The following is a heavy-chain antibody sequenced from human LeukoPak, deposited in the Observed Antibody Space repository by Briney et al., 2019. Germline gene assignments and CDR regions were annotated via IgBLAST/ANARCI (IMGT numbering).Heavy chain of an antibody. Sequence: PGGSLRLSCAASGFTFSSYSMNWVRQAPGKGLEWVSSISSSSSYIYYADSVKGRFTISRDNAKNSLYLQMNSLRAEDTAVYYCARDGNGDVSYYYYGMDVWGQGTTVTVSS. CDR1: GFTFSSYS. CDR3: ARDGNGDVSYYYYGMDV. CDR2: ISSSSSYI. J-gene: IGHJ6*02. V-gene: IGHV3-21*01. D-gene: IGHD4-17*01.